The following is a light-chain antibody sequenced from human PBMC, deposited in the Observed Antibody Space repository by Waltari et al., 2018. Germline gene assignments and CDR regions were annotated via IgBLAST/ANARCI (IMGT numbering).Light chain of an antibody. CDR2: DVN. CDR3: CSYIGIWV. CDR1: SSDVSGYNY. V-gene: IGLV2-11*01. J-gene: IGLJ3*02. Sequence: QSALTQPRSVSGSPGQSVTISCTGTSSDVSGYNYVSWYQHHPGNAPKLIIYDVNERPSGVPDRFSASKSGSAASLTISGLQAEDEADYYCCSYIGIWVFDGGTKLTVL.